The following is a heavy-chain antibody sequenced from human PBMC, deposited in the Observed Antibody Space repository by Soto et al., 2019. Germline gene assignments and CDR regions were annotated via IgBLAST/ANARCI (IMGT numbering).Heavy chain of an antibody. D-gene: IGHD3-16*01. CDR2: IKQDGSEK. V-gene: IGHV3-7*01. Sequence: EVQLVESGGGLVQPGGSLRLSCAACGFTFSSYWMSWIRQAPGKGLEWVADIKQDGSEKHYVDSVKGRFTISRDNVRNSLYLQMNSLRAEDTAVYYCARDHTSPGITGECWGQGTLVTVSS. CDR3: ARDHTSPGITGEC. CDR1: GFTFSSYW. J-gene: IGHJ4*02.